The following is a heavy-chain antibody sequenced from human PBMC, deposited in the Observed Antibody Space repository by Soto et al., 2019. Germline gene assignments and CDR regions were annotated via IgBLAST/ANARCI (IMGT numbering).Heavy chain of an antibody. J-gene: IGHJ4*02. CDR1: GFTFSNAW. CDR2: IKSKTDGGTT. V-gene: IGHV3-15*07. CDR3: TTDGVVATIRSDY. Sequence: EVQLVESGGGLVKPGGSLRLSCATSGFTFSNAWMNWVRQAPGKGLEWVGRIKSKTDGGTTDYAAPVKGRFTISRDDSKNTLYLQMNSLKTEDTAVYYCTTDGVVATIRSDYWGQGTLVTVSS. D-gene: IGHD5-12*01.